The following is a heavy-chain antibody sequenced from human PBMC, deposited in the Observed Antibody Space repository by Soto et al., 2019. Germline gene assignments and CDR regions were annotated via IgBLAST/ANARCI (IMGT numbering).Heavy chain of an antibody. Sequence: PGGSMRLSCAASGFTFSSYWMHWVRQAPGKGLVWVSRINSDGSSTSYADSVKGRFTISRDNAKNTLYLQMNSLRAEDTAVYYCARVAPDPYSSGWYAFDIWGQGAMVTVPS. D-gene: IGHD6-19*01. CDR1: GFTFSSYW. J-gene: IGHJ3*02. CDR3: ARVAPDPYSSGWYAFDI. CDR2: INSDGSST. V-gene: IGHV3-74*01.